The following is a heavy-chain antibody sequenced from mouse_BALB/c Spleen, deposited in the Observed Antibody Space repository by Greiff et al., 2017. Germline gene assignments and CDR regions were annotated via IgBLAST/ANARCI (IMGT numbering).Heavy chain of an antibody. CDR2: IYPGNSDT. Sequence: VQLQQSGTVLARPGASVKMSCKASGYTFTSYWMHWVKQRPGQGLEWIGAIYPGNSDTSYNQKFKGKAKLTAVTSTSTAYMELSSLTNEDSAVYYCTRAANSYWYFDVWGAGTTVTVSS. V-gene: IGHV1-5*01. D-gene: IGHD6-1*01. CDR1: GYTFTSYW. CDR3: TRAANSYWYFDV. J-gene: IGHJ1*01.